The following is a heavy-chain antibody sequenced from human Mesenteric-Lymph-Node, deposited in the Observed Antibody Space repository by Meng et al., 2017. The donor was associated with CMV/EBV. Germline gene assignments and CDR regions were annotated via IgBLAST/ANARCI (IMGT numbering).Heavy chain of an antibody. D-gene: IGHD3-3*01. CDR3: AREPYDFWSGPGALDY. Sequence: GESLKISCAASGFTFSSYWMSWVRQAPGKGLEWVANIKQDGSEKYYVDSVKGRFTISRDNAKNSLYLQMNSLRAEDTAVYYCAREPYDFWSGPGALDYWGQGTLVTVSS. J-gene: IGHJ4*02. CDR2: IKQDGSEK. V-gene: IGHV3-7*01. CDR1: GFTFSSYW.